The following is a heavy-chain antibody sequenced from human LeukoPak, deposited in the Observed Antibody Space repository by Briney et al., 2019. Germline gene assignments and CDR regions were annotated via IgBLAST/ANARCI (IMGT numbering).Heavy chain of an antibody. Sequence: SETLSLTCTVSGASISGYYWTWIRQPPGEGLEWIGFIYYSGNTFYNPSLKSRVTISVHTSKNQFSLKLTSVTAADTAVYYCARAPLYGGHADWFDPWGQGTLVTVSS. J-gene: IGHJ5*02. D-gene: IGHD4-23*01. CDR2: IYYSGNT. CDR1: GASISGYY. V-gene: IGHV4-59*06. CDR3: ARAPLYGGHADWFDP.